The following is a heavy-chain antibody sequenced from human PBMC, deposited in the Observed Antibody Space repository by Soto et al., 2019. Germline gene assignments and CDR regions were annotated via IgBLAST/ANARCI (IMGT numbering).Heavy chain of an antibody. CDR2: ISAYNGNT. J-gene: IGHJ5*02. CDR3: ARVVDDYSNYRWFDP. Sequence: ASVKVSCKASGYTFTSYGISWVRQAPGQGLEWMGWISAYNGNTNYAQKLQGRVTMTTDTSTSTAYMELRSLRSDDTAVYYCARVVDDYSNYRWFDPWGQGTLVTVSS. D-gene: IGHD4-4*01. V-gene: IGHV1-18*01. CDR1: GYTFTSYG.